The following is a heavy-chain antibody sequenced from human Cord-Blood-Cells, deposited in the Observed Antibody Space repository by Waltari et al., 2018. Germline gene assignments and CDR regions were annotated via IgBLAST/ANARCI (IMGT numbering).Heavy chain of an antibody. CDR1: GYTLTELS. V-gene: IGHV1-24*01. Sequence: QVQLVQSGAAVKKPGASVKVSCKVSGYTLTELSMHWVRQAPGKGLEWMGGFDPEDGEKIYAQKFQGRVTMTEDTSTDTAYMELSSLRSEDTAVYYCATVGGYCSGGSCYRAFDIWGQGTMVTVSS. D-gene: IGHD2-15*01. CDR3: ATVGGYCSGGSCYRAFDI. J-gene: IGHJ3*02. CDR2: FDPEDGEK.